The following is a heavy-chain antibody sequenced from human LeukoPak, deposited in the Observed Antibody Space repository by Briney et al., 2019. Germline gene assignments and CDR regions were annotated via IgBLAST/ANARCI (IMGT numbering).Heavy chain of an antibody. CDR2: ISAYNGNT. CDR3: ARASYCSDGSCYSDY. V-gene: IGHV1-18*01. J-gene: IGHJ4*02. CDR1: GYTFTSYS. Sequence: ALVKVSCKASGYTFTSYSISWVRQAPGQRLEWMGRISAYNGNTIYAQKVKGRVTMTTDTSTSTAYMELRSLKSDDTAVYYCARASYCSDGSCYSDYWGQGTLVTVSS. D-gene: IGHD2-15*01.